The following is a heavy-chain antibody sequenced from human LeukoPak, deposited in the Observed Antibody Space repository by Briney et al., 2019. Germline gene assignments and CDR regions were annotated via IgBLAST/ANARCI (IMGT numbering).Heavy chain of an antibody. V-gene: IGHV3-33*06. CDR3: AKDSTAMVPDGGFDP. J-gene: IGHJ5*02. Sequence: GGSLRPSCAASGFTFSSYGMHWVRQAPGKGLEGVAVIWYDGSNKYYADSVKGRFTISRDNSKNTLYLQMNSLRAEDTAVYYCAKDSTAMVPDGGFDPWGQGTLVTVSS. D-gene: IGHD5-18*01. CDR1: GFTFSSYG. CDR2: IWYDGSNK.